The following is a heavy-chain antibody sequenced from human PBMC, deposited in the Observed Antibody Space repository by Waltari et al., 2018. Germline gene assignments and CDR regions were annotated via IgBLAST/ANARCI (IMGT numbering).Heavy chain of an antibody. CDR2: IIPILGTA. D-gene: IGHD6-6*01. V-gene: IGHV1-69*12. Sequence: QVQLVQSGAEVKKPGSSVKVSCKASGGTFSSYAISWVRQAPGQGLEWMGGIIPILGTANYAQKFQGRVTITADESTSTAYMELSSLRSEDTAVYYCARYSRGYSSSSGAFDIWGQGTMVTVSS. CDR1: GGTFSSYA. J-gene: IGHJ3*02. CDR3: ARYSRGYSSSSGAFDI.